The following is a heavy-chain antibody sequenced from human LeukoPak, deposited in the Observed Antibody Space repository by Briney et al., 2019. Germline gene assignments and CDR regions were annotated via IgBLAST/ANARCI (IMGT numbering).Heavy chain of an antibody. Sequence: PSETLSLTCTVSGGSVSSSNYYWSWIRQPPGKGLEWVGFFSYNVHSDYNPSLKSRVTILVDTSKNQFSLRLTSVTAADTAIYYCARVSVAGTGPDYWGQGTLVTVSS. D-gene: IGHD6-19*01. CDR2: FSYNVHS. V-gene: IGHV4-61*01. CDR3: ARVSVAGTGPDY. CDR1: GGSVSSSNYY. J-gene: IGHJ4*02.